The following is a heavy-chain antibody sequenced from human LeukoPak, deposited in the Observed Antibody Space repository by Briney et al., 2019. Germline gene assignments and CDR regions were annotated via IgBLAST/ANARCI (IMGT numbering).Heavy chain of an antibody. J-gene: IGHJ4*02. CDR1: GFTFSNYG. Sequence: GGSLRLSCVASGFTFSNYGMHWVRQSPGKGLDWVAFIGSDGTKRYSADSVKGRFTISRDNSRNTLYLQMNSLKTEDTAVYYCAKGQHIVTTISQEGFEYWGQGTLVTVST. V-gene: IGHV3-30*02. CDR2: IGSDGTKR. D-gene: IGHD5-12*01. CDR3: AKGQHIVTTISQEGFEY.